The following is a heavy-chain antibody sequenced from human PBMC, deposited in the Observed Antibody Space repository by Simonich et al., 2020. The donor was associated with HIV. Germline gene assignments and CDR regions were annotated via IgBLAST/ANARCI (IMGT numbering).Heavy chain of an antibody. CDR1: GFTFDDYA. CDR2: INRKSGSI. Sequence: EVQLVESGGGLVQPGRSLRLSCAASGFTFDDYAMHWVRQAPGKGGEWVSGINRKSGSIGYADSVKGRFTISRDNAKNSLYLQMNSLRAEDMALYYCAKDRYSSSSGSFDYWGQGTLVTVSS. J-gene: IGHJ4*02. CDR3: AKDRYSSSSGSFDY. D-gene: IGHD6-6*01. V-gene: IGHV3-9*03.